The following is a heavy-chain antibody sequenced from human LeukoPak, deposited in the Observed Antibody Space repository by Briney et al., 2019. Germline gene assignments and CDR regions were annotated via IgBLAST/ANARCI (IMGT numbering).Heavy chain of an antibody. CDR3: VRDEVATWSGFVI. V-gene: IGHV3-48*03. J-gene: IGHJ3*02. Sequence: GGSLRLSCAGSGLTLSYYEINWVRQAPGKGREGVAFTSRSDIFYADSVKGRFTISRDYANNSLYLQMNSLRAEDRAIYFCVRDEVATWSGFVIWGQGTMVSDSS. CDR1: GLTLSYYE. D-gene: IGHD5-12*01. CDR2: TSRSDI.